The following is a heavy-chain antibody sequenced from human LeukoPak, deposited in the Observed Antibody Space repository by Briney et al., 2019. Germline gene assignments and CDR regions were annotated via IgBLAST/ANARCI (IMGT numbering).Heavy chain of an antibody. V-gene: IGHV3-30*18. CDR2: ISYDGSNK. J-gene: IGHJ4*02. Sequence: PGRSLRLSCAASGFTFSSYGIHWVRQAPGKGLEWVAVISYDGSNKYYADSVKGRFTISRDDSKNTLYLQTNSLRAEDTAVYYCAKENVRNYDILTGYYTDYFDYWGQGTLVTVSS. CDR3: AKENVRNYDILTGYYTDYFDY. D-gene: IGHD3-9*01. CDR1: GFTFSSYG.